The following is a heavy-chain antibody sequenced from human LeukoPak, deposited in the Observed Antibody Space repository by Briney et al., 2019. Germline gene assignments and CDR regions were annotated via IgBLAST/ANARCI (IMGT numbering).Heavy chain of an antibody. CDR1: GFTFSNYW. CDR3: VSTFEYSSSYYYYYYMDV. CDR2: INSDGSTT. Sequence: GGSLRLSCAASGFTFSNYWMHWVRQAPGKGLVWVSRINSDGSTTSNADSVKGRFTISRDNAKNTLYLQMNSLRAEDTAVYYCVSTFEYSSSYYYYYYMDVWGKGTTVTVSS. J-gene: IGHJ6*03. D-gene: IGHD6-6*01. V-gene: IGHV3-74*01.